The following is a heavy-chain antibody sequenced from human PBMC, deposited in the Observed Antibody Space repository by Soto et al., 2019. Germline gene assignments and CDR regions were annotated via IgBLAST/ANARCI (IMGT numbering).Heavy chain of an antibody. Sequence: SETLSLTCTVSGGSISSSSYYWGWIRQPPGKGLEWIGSSYYSGSPYYNPSLKSRVTISVDTSKNQFALKLSSVSAADTAVYYCARFPRNYYASSGLMIDYWGQGTLVTVSS. D-gene: IGHD3-22*01. CDR1: GGSISSSSYY. V-gene: IGHV4-39*01. CDR3: ARFPRNYYASSGLMIDY. J-gene: IGHJ4*02. CDR2: SYYSGSP.